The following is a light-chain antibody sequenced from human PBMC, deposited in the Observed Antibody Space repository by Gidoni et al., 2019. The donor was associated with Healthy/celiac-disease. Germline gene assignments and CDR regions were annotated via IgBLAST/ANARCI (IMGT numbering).Light chain of an antibody. CDR1: SSDVGGYNY. J-gene: IGLJ1*01. CDR2: EVS. Sequence: SALTQPPSASGSPGQSVTISCTGTSSDVGGYNYVSWYQQPPGKAPKLMLYEVSKRPSGVPDRFSGSKSGNTASLTVSGLQAEDEADYYCSSYAGSNNRVFGTGTKVTVL. CDR3: SSYAGSNNRV. V-gene: IGLV2-8*01.